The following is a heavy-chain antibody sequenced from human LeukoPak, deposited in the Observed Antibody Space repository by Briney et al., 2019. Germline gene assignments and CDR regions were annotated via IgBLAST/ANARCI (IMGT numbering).Heavy chain of an antibody. J-gene: IGHJ5*02. Sequence: ASVKVSCKASGYTFTSYGISWVRQAPGQGLEWMGWISPYSGTTIYAQNLQGRVTMTTDISTSTAYMELGNLKSDDTAVYFCARDPNYDFWSGSYTRWFDPWGQGTLVTVSS. CDR1: GYTFTSYG. CDR2: ISPYSGTT. D-gene: IGHD3-3*01. CDR3: ARDPNYDFWSGSYTRWFDP. V-gene: IGHV1-18*01.